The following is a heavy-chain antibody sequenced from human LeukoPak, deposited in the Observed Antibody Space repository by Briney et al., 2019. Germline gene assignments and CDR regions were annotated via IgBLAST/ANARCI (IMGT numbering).Heavy chain of an antibody. Sequence: PGGSLRLSCAASGFTFSSYAMSWVRQAPGKGLEWVSAISGSGGSTYYADSVKGRFTISRDNSKNMLYLQMNSLRVEDTAVYYCAKDVAPDSGWDLDYWGQGTLVTVSS. CDR2: ISGSGGST. CDR3: AKDVAPDSGWDLDY. D-gene: IGHD6-19*01. CDR1: GFTFSSYA. J-gene: IGHJ4*02. V-gene: IGHV3-23*01.